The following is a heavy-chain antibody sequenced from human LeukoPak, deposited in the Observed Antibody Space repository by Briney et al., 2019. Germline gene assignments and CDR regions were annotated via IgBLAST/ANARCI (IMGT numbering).Heavy chain of an antibody. D-gene: IGHD1-26*01. V-gene: IGHV4-34*01. CDR1: GVSFSGYY. Sequence: PSETLSLTCAVSGVSFSGYYWSWIRQPPGKGPEWIGEISHTGSTSYNPSLKSRVTISLDTSKNQFSLRLNFVTAADTAVYYCTRTSLGIPLEVWGQGNLVTVSS. J-gene: IGHJ4*02. CDR2: ISHTGST. CDR3: TRTSLGIPLEV.